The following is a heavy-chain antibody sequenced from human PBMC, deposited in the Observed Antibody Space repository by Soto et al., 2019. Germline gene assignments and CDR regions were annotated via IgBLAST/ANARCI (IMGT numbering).Heavy chain of an antibody. V-gene: IGHV4-59*01. CDR2: IYYSGST. Sequence: SETLSLTCTVSCGSISSYYWSWIRQPPGKGLEWIGYIYYSGSTNYNPSLKSRVTISVDTSKSQFSLKLSSVTAADTAVYYCARAPESAGWFDPWGQATLLTVSS. J-gene: IGHJ5*02. CDR3: ARAPESAGWFDP. D-gene: IGHD3-10*01. CDR1: CGSISSYY.